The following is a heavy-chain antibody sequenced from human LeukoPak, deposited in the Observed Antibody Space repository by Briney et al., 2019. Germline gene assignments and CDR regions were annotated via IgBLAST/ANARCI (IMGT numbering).Heavy chain of an antibody. CDR2: INPNSGGT. CDR1: GYTFTGYF. CDR3: ARDRALTTSGELGH. Sequence: ASVKVSCKASGYTFTGYFIHWVRQAPGQGLEWMGWINPNSGGTNYAQKFQGRVTLTRDTSISTAYMELSRLTTDDTATYFCARDRALTTSGELGHWGQGTLVTVSS. J-gene: IGHJ5*02. V-gene: IGHV1-2*02. D-gene: IGHD4-17*01.